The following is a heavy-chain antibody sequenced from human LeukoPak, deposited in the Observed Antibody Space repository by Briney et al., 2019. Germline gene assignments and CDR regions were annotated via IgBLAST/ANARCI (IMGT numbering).Heavy chain of an antibody. CDR3: TRAQY. Sequence: GGSLRLSCTASRFTLGNNWVSWVRQAPGKGPEWVANTNRDGSQKNYVDSVKGRFTISRDNAKNSLYLQMDSLRAEDTAVYYCTRAQYWGQGTLVTVSS. J-gene: IGHJ4*02. CDR1: RFTLGNNW. V-gene: IGHV3-7*01. CDR2: TNRDGSQK.